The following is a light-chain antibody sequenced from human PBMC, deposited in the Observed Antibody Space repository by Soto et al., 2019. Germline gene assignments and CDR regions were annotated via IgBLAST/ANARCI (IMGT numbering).Light chain of an antibody. V-gene: IGKV1-39*01. CDR2: AAS. CDR1: QSISSY. CDR3: QQFSSYPLT. J-gene: IGKJ4*01. Sequence: DIQMTQSPSSLSASVVDRVTITFLASQSISSYLNWYQQKPGKAPKLLIYAASSLQSWVPSRFSGSGSGTDFTLTISRLEPEDFAVYYCQQFSSYPLTCGGGTKGDLK.